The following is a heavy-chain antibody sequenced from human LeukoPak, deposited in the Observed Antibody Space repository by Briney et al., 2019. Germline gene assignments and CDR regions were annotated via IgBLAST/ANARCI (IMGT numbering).Heavy chain of an antibody. D-gene: IGHD3-3*01. J-gene: IGHJ4*02. V-gene: IGHV3-23*01. CDR2: IRGSGDST. CDR3: AKDMERLEWLTYYFDY. CDR1: GFTFSSYA. Sequence: GGSLRLSCAASGFTFSSYAMTWVRQAPGKGLEWVSSIRGSGDSTYYADSVKGRFTTSRDNAKNSLYLQMNSLRAEDTALYYCAKDMERLEWLTYYFDYWGQGTLVTVSS.